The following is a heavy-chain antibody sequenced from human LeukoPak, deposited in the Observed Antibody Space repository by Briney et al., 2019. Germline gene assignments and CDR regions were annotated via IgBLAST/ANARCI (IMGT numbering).Heavy chain of an antibody. CDR1: GFTVSSNY. Sequence: GGSLRLSCAVSGFTVSSNYMNWVRQAPGKGLEWVSVVYSGGSTYYADSVKGRFTISRDNSKNTLYLQMNSLRAEDTAVYYCARDPYPRSMIVVVPRPYYYYYGMDVWGQGTTVTVSS. V-gene: IGHV3-53*05. CDR2: VYSGGST. D-gene: IGHD3-22*01. J-gene: IGHJ6*02. CDR3: ARDPYPRSMIVVVPRPYYYYYGMDV.